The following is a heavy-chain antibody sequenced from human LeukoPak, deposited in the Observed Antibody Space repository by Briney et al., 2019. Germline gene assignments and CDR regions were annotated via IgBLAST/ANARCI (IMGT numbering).Heavy chain of an antibody. CDR3: AKDRSSSGYYYYYFDY. CDR2: IRYDGSNK. CDR1: GLTFISYG. V-gene: IGHV3-30*02. Sequence: GGSLRLSCAASGLTFISYGLHWVRQAPGKGLEWVAFIRYDGSNKYYADSVKGRFTISRDNSKNTLYLQMNSLRAEDTAVYYCAKDRSSSGYYYYYFDYWGQGTLVTVSS. D-gene: IGHD3-22*01. J-gene: IGHJ4*02.